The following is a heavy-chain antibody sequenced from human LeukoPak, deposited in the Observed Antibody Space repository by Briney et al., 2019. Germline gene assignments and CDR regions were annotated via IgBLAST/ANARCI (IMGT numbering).Heavy chain of an antibody. CDR3: AGGKFGVVIIVDDY. J-gene: IGHJ4*02. D-gene: IGHD3-3*01. V-gene: IGHV3-33*01. CDR1: GFTFSSYG. CDR2: IWYDGSNK. Sequence: GRSLRLSCAASGFTFSSYGMHWVRQAPGKGLEWVAVIWYDGSNKYYADSVKGRFTISRDNSKNTLYLQMNSLRAEDTAVYYCAGGKFGVVIIVDDYWGQGTLVTVSS.